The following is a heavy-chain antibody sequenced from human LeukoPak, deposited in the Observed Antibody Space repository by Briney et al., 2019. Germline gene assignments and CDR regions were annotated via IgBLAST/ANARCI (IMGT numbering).Heavy chain of an antibody. V-gene: IGHV3-7*01. D-gene: IGHD3-22*01. CDR2: IKQDGSEE. CDR3: ARDYGTSGYDLHDY. Sequence: GGSLRLSCAASGYTFSSYCMTWVRQAPGGGLECVANIKQDGSEEHYVDSVKGRFSISRDNAKNSLYLQMNSLRDEDTAVYYCARDYGTSGYDLHDYWGQGTLVTVSS. CDR1: GYTFSSYC. J-gene: IGHJ4*02.